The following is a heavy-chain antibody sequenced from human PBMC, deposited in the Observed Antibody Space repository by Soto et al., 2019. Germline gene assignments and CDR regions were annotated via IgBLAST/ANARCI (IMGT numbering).Heavy chain of an antibody. CDR3: ATNHDDISGRTPLLFDF. CDR2: IHYSGNT. J-gene: IGHJ4*02. Sequence: QGQLQESGPGLVKPSQTLSLTCTVSGGSIGSGGYYWDWIRQHPGKGPEWIGYIHYSGNTYYNPSLKSRLTISLDTSKNQFSLHLSSVTAADTAVYYCATNHDDISGRTPLLFDFWGQGTLVTVSS. CDR1: GGSIGSGGYY. V-gene: IGHV4-31*03. D-gene: IGHD3-22*01.